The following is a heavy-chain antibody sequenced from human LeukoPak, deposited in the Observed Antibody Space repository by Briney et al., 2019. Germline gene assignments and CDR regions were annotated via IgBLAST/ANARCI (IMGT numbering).Heavy chain of an antibody. Sequence: ASVKVSCKASGYTFTSYDINWVRQATGQGLEWMGWMNPNSGNTGYAQKFQGRVTMTRNTSISTAYMELSSLRSEATPVYYCARGGSRWNGFAPWGQGTLVTVSS. CDR1: GYTFTSYD. D-gene: IGHD2-15*01. CDR2: MNPNSGNT. V-gene: IGHV1-8*01. CDR3: ARGGSRWNGFAP. J-gene: IGHJ5*02.